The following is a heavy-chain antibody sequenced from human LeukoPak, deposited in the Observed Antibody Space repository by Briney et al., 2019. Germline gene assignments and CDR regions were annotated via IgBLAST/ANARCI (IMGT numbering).Heavy chain of an antibody. V-gene: IGHV3-23*01. J-gene: IGHJ6*02. CDR2: ISGSGGST. CDR1: GFTFSSYA. Sequence: PGGSLRLSCAASGFTFSSYAMSWVRQAPGKGLEWVSAISGSGGSTYYADSVKGRFTISRDNSKNTLYLQMNSLRAEDTAVYYCAKDLTYYDFWSGYYAYYYYYGMDVWGQGTTVTVSS. D-gene: IGHD3-3*01. CDR3: AKDLTYYDFWSGYYAYYYYYGMDV.